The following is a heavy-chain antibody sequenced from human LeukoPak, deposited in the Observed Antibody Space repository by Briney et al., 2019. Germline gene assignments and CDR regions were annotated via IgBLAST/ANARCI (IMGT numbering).Heavy chain of an antibody. J-gene: IGHJ3*02. Sequence: KASETLSLTCTVSGGSISSYYWSWIRPPAGKGLEWIGRIYTSGSTNYNPSLKSRVTMSVDTSKNQFSLKLSSVTAADTAVYYCARVIQTSGNYDSAAFDIWGQGTMVTVSS. V-gene: IGHV4-4*07. D-gene: IGHD3-3*01. CDR2: IYTSGST. CDR3: ARVIQTSGNYDSAAFDI. CDR1: GGSISSYY.